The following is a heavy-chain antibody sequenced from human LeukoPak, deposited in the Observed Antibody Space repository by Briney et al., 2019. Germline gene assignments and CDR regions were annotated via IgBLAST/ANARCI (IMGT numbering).Heavy chain of an antibody. CDR3: ARDVGTALVTGDY. Sequence: PSETLSLTCTVSGGSISSSSYYWGWIRQPPGKGLEWIGYIYHSGSANYNPSLKSRVTISVDKSKNQLSLKLISVTAADTAVYYCARDVGTALVTGDYWGQGTLVTVSS. CDR2: IYHSGSA. D-gene: IGHD5-18*01. V-gene: IGHV4-39*07. CDR1: GGSISSSSYY. J-gene: IGHJ4*02.